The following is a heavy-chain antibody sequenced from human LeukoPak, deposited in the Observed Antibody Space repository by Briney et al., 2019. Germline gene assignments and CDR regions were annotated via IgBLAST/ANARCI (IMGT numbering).Heavy chain of an antibody. CDR3: ARDHPRAIFGVVISYGMDV. CDR2: ISAYNGNT. V-gene: IGHV1-18*01. J-gene: IGHJ6*02. Sequence: ASVKVSCKASGYTFTSYGISWVRQAPGQGLEWMGWISAYNGNTNYAQKLQGRVTMTTDTSTSTAYMELSRLRSGDTAVYYCARDHPRAIFGVVISYGMDVWGQGTTVTVSS. D-gene: IGHD3-3*01. CDR1: GYTFTSYG.